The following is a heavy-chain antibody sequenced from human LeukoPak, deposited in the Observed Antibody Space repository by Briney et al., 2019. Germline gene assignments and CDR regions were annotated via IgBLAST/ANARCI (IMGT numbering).Heavy chain of an antibody. CDR3: ASLDYSSGHRNFDY. Sequence: SQTLSLTCSVSGGSISSGDYYWSWIRQPPGKGLEWIGYIYYSGSTYYNPSLKSRVTISVDTSKNQFSLKLTSVTAADTAVYYCASLDYSSGHRNFDYWGQGTLVTVSS. CDR1: GGSISSGDYY. CDR2: IYYSGST. D-gene: IGHD6-19*01. J-gene: IGHJ4*02. V-gene: IGHV4-30-4*08.